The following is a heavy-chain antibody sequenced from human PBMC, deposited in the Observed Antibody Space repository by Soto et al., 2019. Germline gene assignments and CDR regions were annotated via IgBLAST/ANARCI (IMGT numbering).Heavy chain of an antibody. CDR1: GFTFSSYA. V-gene: IGHV3-23*01. CDR2: ISGSGGST. D-gene: IGHD1-20*01. Sequence: EVQLLESGGGLVQPGGSLRLSCAACGFTFSSYAMSWVRQAPGKGREWVSAISGSGGSTYYADSVKGRFTISRDNSKNTLYLQMNSLRAEDTAVYYCAKAPPGYKGEDYYMDVWGKGTTVTVSS. J-gene: IGHJ6*03. CDR3: AKAPPGYKGEDYYMDV.